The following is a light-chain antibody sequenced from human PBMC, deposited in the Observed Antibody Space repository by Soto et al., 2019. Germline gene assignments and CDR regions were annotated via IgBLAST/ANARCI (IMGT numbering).Light chain of an antibody. Sequence: EIVLTQSPGTLSLSPGERATLSCRASQSVSSSYLAWYQQNPGQAPRLLIYGASSRATGIPDRFSGSGSGTDFTLTISRLEPEDFAVYYCQQYGSSPLFGQGTNLEIK. V-gene: IGKV3-20*01. CDR2: GAS. J-gene: IGKJ2*01. CDR3: QQYGSSPL. CDR1: QSVSSSY.